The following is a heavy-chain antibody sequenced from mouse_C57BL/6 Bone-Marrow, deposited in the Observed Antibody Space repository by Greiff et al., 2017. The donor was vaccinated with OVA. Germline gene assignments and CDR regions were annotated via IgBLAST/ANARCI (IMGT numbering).Heavy chain of an antibody. Sequence: EVKLMESGGGLVQSGRSLRLSCATSGFTFSDFYMEWVRQAPGKGLEWIAASRNKANDNTTEYSASVKGRFIVSRDTSPSILYLQMNALRADDTAIYYCAREVITPYYAIDYWGQGTSVTVSS. J-gene: IGHJ4*01. CDR1: GFTFSDFY. D-gene: IGHD1-1*01. CDR3: AREVITPYYAIDY. V-gene: IGHV7-1*01. CDR2: SRNKANDNTT.